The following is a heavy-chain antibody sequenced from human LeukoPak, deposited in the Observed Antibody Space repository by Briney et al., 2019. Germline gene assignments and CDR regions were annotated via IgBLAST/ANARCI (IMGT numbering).Heavy chain of an antibody. Sequence: GGSLRLSCAASGFTFSSYSMNWVRQAPGKGLEWVSSISSSSSYIHYADSLKGRFTISRDNSKNTLYLEVISLTAEDTAVYYCAKDDAWLRFGEWSQGTLVTVSS. V-gene: IGHV3-21*04. CDR2: ISSSSSYI. CDR1: GFTFSSYS. D-gene: IGHD3-10*01. J-gene: IGHJ4*02. CDR3: AKDDAWLRFGE.